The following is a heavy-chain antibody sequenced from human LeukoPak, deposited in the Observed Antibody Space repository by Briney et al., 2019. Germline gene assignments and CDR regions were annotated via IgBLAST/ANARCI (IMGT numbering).Heavy chain of an antibody. V-gene: IGHV3-23*01. CDR3: AKRHGSSFRIFGHDAFDI. D-gene: IGHD6-13*01. CDR2: ISGSGGST. Sequence: GGSLRLSCAASGFTFSSYAMSWVRQAPGKGLEWVSDISGSGGSTNYADSVKGRFTISRDNSKNTLHLQTNSLRAEDTAVYYCAKRHGSSFRIFGHDAFDIWGQGTMVTVSS. J-gene: IGHJ3*02. CDR1: GFTFSSYA.